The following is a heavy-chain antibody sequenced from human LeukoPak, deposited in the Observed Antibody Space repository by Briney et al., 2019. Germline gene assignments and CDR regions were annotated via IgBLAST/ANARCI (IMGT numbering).Heavy chain of an antibody. CDR2: IYYSGST. CDR1: GGSISSGGYY. CDR3: ARDTYYYDSSGYKNRNYFDY. J-gene: IGHJ4*03. Sequence: KPSETLSLTCTVSGGSISSGGYYWSWIRQHPGKGLEWIGYIYYSGSTYYNPSLKSRVTISVDTSKNQFSLKLSSVTAADTAVYYCARDTYYYDSSGYKNRNYFDYWGQGTMVTVSS. D-gene: IGHD3-22*01. V-gene: IGHV4-31*03.